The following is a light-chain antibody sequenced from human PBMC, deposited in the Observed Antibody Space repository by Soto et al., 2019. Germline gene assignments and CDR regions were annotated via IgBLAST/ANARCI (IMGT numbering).Light chain of an antibody. V-gene: IGKV3-15*01. CDR2: GAS. J-gene: IGKJ1*01. CDR3: QQYNNWAGT. Sequence: EIVLTQSPGTLSVSPGERATLSCRASQSVSSKLAWDQQKPGQAPRLLFYGASTGATGIPARFSGSGSETDFTVSISSLQSEDFEVYNCQQYNNWAGTFGEGTKVEI. CDR1: QSVSSK.